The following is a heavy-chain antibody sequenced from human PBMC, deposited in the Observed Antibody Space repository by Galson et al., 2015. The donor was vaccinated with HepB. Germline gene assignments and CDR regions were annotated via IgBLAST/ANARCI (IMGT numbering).Heavy chain of an antibody. CDR2: IKSKTDGGTT. D-gene: IGHD6-13*01. CDR3: TTGFEYSSSWYADFFRENIDY. Sequence: SLRLSCAASGFTFSNAWMNWARQAPGKGLEWVGRIKSKTDGGTTDYAAPVKGRFTISRDDSKNTLYLQMNSLKTEDTAVYYCTTGFEYSSSWYADFFRENIDYWGQGTLVTVSS. V-gene: IGHV3-15*07. CDR1: GFTFSNAW. J-gene: IGHJ4*02.